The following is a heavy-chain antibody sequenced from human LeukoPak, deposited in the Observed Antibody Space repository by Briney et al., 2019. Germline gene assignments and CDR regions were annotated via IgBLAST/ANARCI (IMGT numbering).Heavy chain of an antibody. J-gene: IGHJ5*02. V-gene: IGHV2-5*01. CDR2: IYWNDDK. Sequence: ESGPTLVKXTQTLTLTCTFSGFSLITSGVGVGWIRQPPGKALKWLALIYWNDDKRYSPSLKSRLTITKDTSKNQVVLTMTNMDPVDTATYYCAHIHYGDYVYWFDPWGQGTLVTVSS. CDR3: AHIHYGDYVYWFDP. CDR1: GFSLITSGVG. D-gene: IGHD4-17*01.